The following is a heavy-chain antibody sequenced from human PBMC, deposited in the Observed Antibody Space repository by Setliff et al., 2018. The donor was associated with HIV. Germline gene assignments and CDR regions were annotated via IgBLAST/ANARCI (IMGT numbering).Heavy chain of an antibody. J-gene: IGHJ5*01. CDR2: VSYTGNT. Sequence: SETLSLTCNVSDGSVINDGYNWCWIRQRPGKGLQWIACVSYTGNTYHNPSLKSRLTILVHTSKSYFSLSLTSVTAADAAVYFCAREVLPVIGGRGWFDPWGQGTLVTVSS. V-gene: IGHV4-31*03. CDR3: AREVLPVIGGRGWFDP. D-gene: IGHD1-26*01. CDR1: DGSVINDGYN.